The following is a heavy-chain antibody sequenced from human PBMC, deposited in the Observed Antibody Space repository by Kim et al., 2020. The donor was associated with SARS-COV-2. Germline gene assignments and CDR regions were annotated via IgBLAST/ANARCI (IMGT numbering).Heavy chain of an antibody. D-gene: IGHD3-3*01. CDR2: ISVSGTGT. CDR1: GFTFSSYA. V-gene: IGHV3-23*01. Sequence: GGSLRLSCAASGFTFSSYAMNWVRQAPGKGLEWVSAISVSGTGTYYADAVKGRFTISRDNSKNTLFLHMNSLRAEDTAVYYCAKVLLFDFWSGAFDYWGQGTLVTVSS. CDR3: AKVLLFDFWSGAFDY. J-gene: IGHJ4*02.